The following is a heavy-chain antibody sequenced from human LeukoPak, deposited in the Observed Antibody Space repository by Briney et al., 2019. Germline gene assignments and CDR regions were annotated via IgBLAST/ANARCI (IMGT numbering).Heavy chain of an antibody. J-gene: IGHJ4*02. Sequence: GRSHSLSWPASGFTLSSYWMHWVRQEPGKGLVWVSQIKSDGSTTRYADSVKGRFTISRNNAKNMLYLQMNRLRAEDTAVYFCARDSYGGFDYWGQGTLVTVSS. CDR3: ARDSYGGFDY. V-gene: IGHV3-74*01. D-gene: IGHD4-23*01. CDR2: IKSDGSTT. CDR1: GFTLSSYW.